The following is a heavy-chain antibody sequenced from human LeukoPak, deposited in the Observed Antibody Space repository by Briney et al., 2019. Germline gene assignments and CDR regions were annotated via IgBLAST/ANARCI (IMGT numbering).Heavy chain of an antibody. J-gene: IGHJ4*02. CDR2: INHSGTT. Sequence: SETLSLTCAVYGGSFSDYHWSWIRQPPGKGLEWIGEINHSGTTKYNPSLKSRVTISVHTSKNQFSLKLGSVTAADTAVYYCAGHPLISHDSSGYYHIREDYWGQGTLVTVSS. CDR1: GGSFSDYH. D-gene: IGHD3-22*01. CDR3: AGHPLISHDSSGYYHIREDY. V-gene: IGHV4-34*01.